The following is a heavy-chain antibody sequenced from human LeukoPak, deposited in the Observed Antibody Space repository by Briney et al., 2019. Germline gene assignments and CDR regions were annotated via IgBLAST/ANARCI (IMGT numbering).Heavy chain of an antibody. Sequence: GGSLRLSCAASGFTFSSYAMHWVRQAPGKGLEWVSSITSSSSYIYYADSVKGRFTISRDNAKNSLYLQMDSLRVEDTAEYYCARDPYSGNYGAYYYYYMDVWGKGTTVTVSS. V-gene: IGHV3-21*06. CDR1: GFTFSSYA. D-gene: IGHD1-26*01. J-gene: IGHJ6*03. CDR2: ITSSSSYI. CDR3: ARDPYSGNYGAYYYYYMDV.